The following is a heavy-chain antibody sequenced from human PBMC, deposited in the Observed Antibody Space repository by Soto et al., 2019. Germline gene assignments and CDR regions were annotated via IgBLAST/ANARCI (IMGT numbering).Heavy chain of an antibody. CDR3: ARAKVVAYYYDTSGYYNTFDF. CDR1: GVSVSRGSYS. V-gene: IGHV4-61*01. D-gene: IGHD3-22*01. CDR2: VHDSGST. Sequence: SETLSLTCTVSGVSVSRGSYSWSWIRQSPGKGLEWIGYVHDSGSTAYSPSLESRVTISVDTAKNQVSLKLSSVTSADSAFYYCARAKVVAYYYDTSGYYNTFDFWGQGTQVPVSS. J-gene: IGHJ4*02.